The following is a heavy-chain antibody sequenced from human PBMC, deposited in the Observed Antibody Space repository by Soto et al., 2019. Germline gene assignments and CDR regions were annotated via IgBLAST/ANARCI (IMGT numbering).Heavy chain of an antibody. D-gene: IGHD3-3*01. V-gene: IGHV3-9*01. CDR3: AKGRYDFWSPYYFDS. J-gene: IGHJ4*02. CDR1: GLNFDDFA. Sequence: GGSLRLSCVGTGLNFDDFAMHWVRQAPGKGLEWVSGITWNSRVLAYADSVKGRFTISRDNARNSLYLQMDSLRDEDTALYYCAKGRYDFWSPYYFDSWGQGTLVT. CDR2: ITWNSRVL.